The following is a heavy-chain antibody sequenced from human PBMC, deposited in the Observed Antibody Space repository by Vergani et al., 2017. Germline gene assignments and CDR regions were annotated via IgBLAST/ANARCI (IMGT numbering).Heavy chain of an antibody. CDR3: ARTLSSSHDY. D-gene: IGHD6-6*01. Sequence: EVQLVESGGGLVKPGGSLRLSCAASGFTFSSYSMNWVRQAPGKGLEWVSSISSSSSYIYYADSVKGLFSISRDNAKNSLYLQMNSLRAEDTAVYYCARTLSSSHDYWGQGTLVTVSS. V-gene: IGHV3-21*01. CDR2: ISSSSSYI. J-gene: IGHJ4*02. CDR1: GFTFSSYS.